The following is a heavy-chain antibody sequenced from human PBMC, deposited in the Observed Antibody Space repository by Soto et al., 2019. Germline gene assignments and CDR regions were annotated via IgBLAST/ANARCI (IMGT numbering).Heavy chain of an antibody. D-gene: IGHD4-17*01. V-gene: IGHV1-18*04. CDR2: ISAYNGNT. CDR1: GYTFTSYG. Sequence: GSSVKVSCKASGYTFTSYGISWVRQAPGQGLEWMGWISAYNGNTNYAQKLQGRVTMTTDTSTSTAYMELRSLRSDDTAVYYCAILKVTTHYFDYWGQGTLVTVSS. J-gene: IGHJ4*02. CDR3: AILKVTTHYFDY.